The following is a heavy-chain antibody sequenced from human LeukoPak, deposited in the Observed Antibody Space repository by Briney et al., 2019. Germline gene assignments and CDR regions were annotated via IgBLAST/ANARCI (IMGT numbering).Heavy chain of an antibody. D-gene: IGHD2-21*02. CDR1: GGTFSSYA. CDR3: ARPMCGDCYDYYYYGMDV. CDR2: IIPIFGTA. Sequence: ASVNVSCKASGGTFSSYAISWVRQAPGQGLEWMGGIIPIFGTANYAQKFQGRVTITADESTSTAYMELSSLRSEDTAVYYCARPMCGDCYDYYYYGMDVWGQGTTVTVSS. J-gene: IGHJ6*02. V-gene: IGHV1-69*13.